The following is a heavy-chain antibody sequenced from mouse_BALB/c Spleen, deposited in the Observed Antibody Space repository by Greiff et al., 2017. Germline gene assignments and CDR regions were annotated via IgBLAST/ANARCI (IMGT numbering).Heavy chain of an antibody. CDR3: ARGGGFPRYFDV. CDR1: GFNIKDTY. J-gene: IGHJ1*01. Sequence: EVQLQQSGAELVKPGASVKLSCTASGFNIKDTYMHWVKQRPEQGLEWIGRIDPANGNTKYDPKFPGKATITADTSSNTAYLQLSSLTSEDTAVYYCARGGGFPRYFDVWGAGTTVTVSS. CDR2: IDPANGNT. V-gene: IGHV14-3*02.